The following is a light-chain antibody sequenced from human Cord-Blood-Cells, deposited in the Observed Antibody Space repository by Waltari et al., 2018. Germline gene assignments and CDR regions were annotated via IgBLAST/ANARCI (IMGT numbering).Light chain of an antibody. V-gene: IGKV1-39*01. CDR1: QSISSY. J-gene: IGKJ2*01. CDR2: AAS. Sequence: DIQMTQSTSSLSASVGDGVTITCRASQSISSYLNWYQQKPGKAPKLLIYAASSLQSGVPSRFSGSGSGTDFTLTISSLQPEDFATYYCQQSYSTPYTFGQGTKLEIK. CDR3: QQSYSTPYT.